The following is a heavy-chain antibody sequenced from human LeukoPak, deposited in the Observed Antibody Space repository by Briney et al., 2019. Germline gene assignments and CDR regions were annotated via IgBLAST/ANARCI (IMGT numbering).Heavy chain of an antibody. CDR2: ISYTGTYI. D-gene: IGHD1-26*01. V-gene: IGHV3-21*04. CDR1: AFSLNAYN. J-gene: IGHJ4*02. Sequence: GGSLRLSCAASAFSLNAYNMNWVRQAPGKGLEWVSSISYTGTYIYYADSVKGRFTISRDNAQNSLYLQMNSLRAEDTAIYYCVRDRGTYRPIDYWGQGTLVNVSS. CDR3: VRDRGTYRPIDY.